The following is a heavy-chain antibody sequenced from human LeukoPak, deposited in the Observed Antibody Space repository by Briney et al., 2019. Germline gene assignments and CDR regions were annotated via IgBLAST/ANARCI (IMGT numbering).Heavy chain of an antibody. CDR1: GFTVSSNY. CDR2: IYSGGST. D-gene: IGHD5-24*01. J-gene: IGHJ2*01. Sequence: PGGSLRLSCAASGFTVSSNYMSWVRQAPGKGLEWVSVIYSGGSTYYADSVKGRFTISRDNSKNTLYLQMNSLRAEDTAVYYCARGREDGYNYGWYFDLWGRGTLVTVSS. V-gene: IGHV3-53*01. CDR3: ARGREDGYNYGWYFDL.